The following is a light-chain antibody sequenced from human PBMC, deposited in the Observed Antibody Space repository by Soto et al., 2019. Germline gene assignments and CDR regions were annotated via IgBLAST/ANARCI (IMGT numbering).Light chain of an antibody. V-gene: IGLV2-8*01. CDR1: SSDVGAYNY. J-gene: IGLJ1*01. CDR3: TSYAGTYSFFYV. CDR2: EVS. Sequence: QSVLTQPPSASGSPGQSVTISCTGTSSDVGAYNYVSWYQQLPGKAPKLIIYEVSKRPSGVPDRFSGSKSGNTAYLTVSGLQAEDEADYYCTSYAGTYSFFYVFGNGTKVTVL.